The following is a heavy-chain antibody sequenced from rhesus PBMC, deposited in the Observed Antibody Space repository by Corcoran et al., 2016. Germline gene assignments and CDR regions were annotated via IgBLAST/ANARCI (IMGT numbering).Heavy chain of an antibody. D-gene: IGHD1-1*01. J-gene: IGHJ4*01. V-gene: IGHV4-76*01. CDR3: AGAGTIWSF. CDR2: IYSSRWRT. CDR1: GYSITRGYD. Sequence: QVQLQESGPGVVKPSETLSLTCAVSGYSITRGYDWIWSRQPPGQGLEWIGFIYSSRWRTTSHPSLPIRVAISKATSQYPFSLKLSSVTSADTAVYYCAGAGTIWSFWGQGVLVAVSS.